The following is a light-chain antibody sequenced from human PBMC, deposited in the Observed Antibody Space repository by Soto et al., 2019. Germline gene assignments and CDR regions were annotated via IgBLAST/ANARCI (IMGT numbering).Light chain of an antibody. CDR2: DNS. CDR1: SSNIGACYD. Sequence: QSVLTQPPSVSGAPGQRVTISCTGSSSNIGACYDVHWYQQLPGTAPKLLIYDNSNRPSGVPDRFSGSKSGTSASLAITGLHAEDEADYYCQSYDSSLSGSIVFGTGTKVTVL. CDR3: QSYDSSLSGSIV. J-gene: IGLJ1*01. V-gene: IGLV1-40*01.